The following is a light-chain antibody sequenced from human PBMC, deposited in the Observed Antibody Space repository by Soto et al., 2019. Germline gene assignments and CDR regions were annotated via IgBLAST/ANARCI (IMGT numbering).Light chain of an antibody. J-gene: IGLJ3*02. CDR1: SSDVAAYNY. V-gene: IGLV2-11*01. CDR3: SSYAGSYTWV. Sequence: QSALTQPRSVSGSPGQTVTVSCTGTSSDVAAYNYVSWYRHHPGNAPKFLIYDVSRRPSGVPDRFSASKSGNTASLTISGLQAEDEADYYCSSYAGSYTWVFGGGTKLTVL. CDR2: DVS.